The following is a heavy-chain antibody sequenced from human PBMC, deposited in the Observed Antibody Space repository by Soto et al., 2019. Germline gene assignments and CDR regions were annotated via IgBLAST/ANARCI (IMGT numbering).Heavy chain of an antibody. D-gene: IGHD1-1*01. CDR2: ISAYKGNT. CDR3: ARDLNRVLDEDFRGTPAY. CDR1: GYIFTNYG. V-gene: IGHV1-18*01. J-gene: IGHJ4*02. Sequence: GASVKVSCKASGYIFTNYGISWVRQAPGQGLEWMGWISAYKGNTNYAQKFQGRVTLTTDTSTSTASMELRSLRSDDTAVYYCARDLNRVLDEDFRGTPAYWGQGPWSPSPQ.